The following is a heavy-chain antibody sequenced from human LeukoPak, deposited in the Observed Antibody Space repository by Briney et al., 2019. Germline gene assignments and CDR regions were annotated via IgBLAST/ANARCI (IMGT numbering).Heavy chain of an antibody. CDR1: GFTFSTYA. CDR2: ISGSGGYT. J-gene: IGHJ4*02. V-gene: IGHV3-23*01. Sequence: GGSLRLSCAASGFTFSTYAMSWLRQCPGKGLEWVSGISGSGGYTFYADSVKGRFTISRGNSKNTLYLQMNSLRAEDTAVYYCARKTFFDYWGQGTLVPVFS. CDR3: ARKTFFDY.